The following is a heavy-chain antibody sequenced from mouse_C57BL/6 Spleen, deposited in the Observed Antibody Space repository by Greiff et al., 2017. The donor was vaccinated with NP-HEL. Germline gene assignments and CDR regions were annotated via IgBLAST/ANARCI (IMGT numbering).Heavy chain of an antibody. D-gene: IGHD2-1*01. J-gene: IGHJ3*01. Sequence: QVQLKQPGAELVKPGASVKLSCKASGYTFTSYWMQWVKQRPGQGLEWIGEIDPSDSYTNYNQKFKGKATLTVDTSSSTAYMQLSSLTSEDSAVYYCARGDGNEEWGQGTLVTVSA. CDR1: GYTFTSYW. CDR2: IDPSDSYT. CDR3: ARGDGNEE. V-gene: IGHV1-50*01.